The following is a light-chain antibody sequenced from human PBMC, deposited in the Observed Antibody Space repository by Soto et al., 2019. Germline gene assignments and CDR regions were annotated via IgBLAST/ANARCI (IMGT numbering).Light chain of an antibody. CDR2: RVS. CDR1: KSLVYSDGNTH. CDR3: THGTHWPRT. Sequence: DVVLTQSPLSLPVNFGQPASISCRSSKSLVYSDGNTHLSWFHQRPGQSPRRLIYRVSSRDSGVPDRFSGSGSGTDFTLEISRVEAEDVGIYFCTHGTHWPRTFGQGTKVEVE. V-gene: IGKV2-30*01. J-gene: IGKJ1*01.